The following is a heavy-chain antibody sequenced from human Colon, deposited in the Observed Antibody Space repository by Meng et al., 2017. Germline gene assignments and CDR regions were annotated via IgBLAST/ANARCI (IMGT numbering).Heavy chain of an antibody. CDR2: IDPNSGGT. V-gene: IGHV1-2*06. CDR3: ARVLFSGSYPSGY. J-gene: IGHJ4*02. CDR1: GHTFTDYH. D-gene: IGHD1-26*01. Sequence: VALGQSGAGGKEPGAPVKVSCKASGHTFTDYHMHWVRQAPGQGLEWMGRIDPNSGGTNYAQKFQDRVTMTRDTSITTAYMELSRLRSDDTAVYYCARVLFSGSYPSGYWGQGTLVTVSS.